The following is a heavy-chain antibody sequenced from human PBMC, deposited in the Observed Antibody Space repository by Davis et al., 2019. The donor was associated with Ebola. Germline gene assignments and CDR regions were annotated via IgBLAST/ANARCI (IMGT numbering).Heavy chain of an antibody. J-gene: IGHJ6*02. V-gene: IGHV3-23*01. CDR1: GFTFSKYA. Sequence: GESLKISCAASGFTFSKYAMSWVRQAPGKGLEWVSVISGSGGSTYYADSVKGRFTISRDNAKNSLYLQMNSLRAEDTAVYYCARDRPLDFFFGDYYGMDVWGQGTTVTVSS. CDR2: ISGSGGST. CDR3: ARDRPLDFFFGDYYGMDV. D-gene: IGHD3-16*01.